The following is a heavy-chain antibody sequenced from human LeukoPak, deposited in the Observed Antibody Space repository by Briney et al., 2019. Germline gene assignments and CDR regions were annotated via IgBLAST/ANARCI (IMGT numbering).Heavy chain of an antibody. D-gene: IGHD5-12*01. J-gene: IGHJ4*02. CDR1: GFTFSSYA. Sequence: PGGSLRLSCAASGFTFSSYAMRWVRQAPGKGLEWVSYISGTGDNTQYADSVKGRFTISRDNSKNTVSLQINNLRAEDTAVYYCARGYSGDDDFFYWGQGTLVTVSS. V-gene: IGHV3-23*01. CDR2: ISGTGDNT. CDR3: ARGYSGDDDFFY.